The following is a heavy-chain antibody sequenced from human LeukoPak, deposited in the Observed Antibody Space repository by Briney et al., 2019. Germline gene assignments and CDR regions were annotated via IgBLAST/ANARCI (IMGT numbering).Heavy chain of an antibody. Sequence: SETLSLTCTVSGDPISDYCWTWIRQPAGKGLEWIGRIYGNGSTNYNPSLKSRVTISVDTSKNQFSLKLNSVTAADTAVYYCARWSGSVTARNYYYYMDVWGEGTTVTVSS. CDR3: ARWSGSVTARNYYYYMDV. CDR2: IYGNGST. J-gene: IGHJ6*03. D-gene: IGHD6-6*01. V-gene: IGHV4-4*07. CDR1: GDPISDYC.